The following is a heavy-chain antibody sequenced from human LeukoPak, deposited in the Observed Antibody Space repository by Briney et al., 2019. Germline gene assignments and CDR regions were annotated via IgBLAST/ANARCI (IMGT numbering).Heavy chain of an antibody. CDR3: ARDFGTTVTTFGAVDI. Sequence: LVKSGGGVVQPGRSLRLCCAASGFTFSHYGMHWVRQAPGKGLEWVALIWDDGNKKSHADTVKGRFTISRDNSKNTLYLQMNSLRAEDTAVYYCARDFGTTVTTFGAVDIWGQGTKVIVSS. J-gene: IGHJ3*02. D-gene: IGHD4-17*01. CDR1: GFTFSHYG. V-gene: IGHV3-33*01. CDR2: IWDDGNKK.